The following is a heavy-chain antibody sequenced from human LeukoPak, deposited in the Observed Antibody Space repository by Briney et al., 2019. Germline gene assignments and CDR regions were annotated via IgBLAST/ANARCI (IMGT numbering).Heavy chain of an antibody. Sequence: SETLSLTCTVSGGSISSYYWNWIRQPPGKGLEWIGYIYYSGSTNYNPSLKSRVTMSVDTSKNQFSLKLSSVTAADTAVYYCAREGSAGGIDPWGQGTLVTVSS. CDR2: IYYSGST. J-gene: IGHJ5*02. CDR1: GGSISSYY. D-gene: IGHD1-26*01. CDR3: AREGSAGGIDP. V-gene: IGHV4-59*01.